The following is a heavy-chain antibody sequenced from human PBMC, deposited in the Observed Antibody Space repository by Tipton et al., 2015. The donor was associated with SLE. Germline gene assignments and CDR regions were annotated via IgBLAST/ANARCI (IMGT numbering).Heavy chain of an antibody. V-gene: IGHV4-59*12. CDR1: GGSFSGYY. CDR3: ARDKGIAVGRFDP. Sequence: TLSLTCAVYGGSFSGYYWSWIRQPPGKGLEWIGYIYYSGSTNYNPSLKSRVTISVDTSKNQFSLKLSSVTAADTAVYYCARDKGIAVGRFDPWGQGTLVTVSS. CDR2: IYYSGST. D-gene: IGHD6-19*01. J-gene: IGHJ5*02.